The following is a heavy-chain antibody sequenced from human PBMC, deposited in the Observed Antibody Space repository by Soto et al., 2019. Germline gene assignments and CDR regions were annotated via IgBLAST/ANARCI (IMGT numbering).Heavy chain of an antibody. V-gene: IGHV3-73*02. CDR1: GFTFSGSV. Sequence: EVQLVESGGGLVQPGGSLKLSCAASGFTFSGSVMHWVRQASGKGLDWVGRIRIKANNYATAYAVSVKGRFTISRDDSRNTAYLQMNSLKTEDTAVYYCARGVYDFWSGHPKGLDYWGQGTVVTVSS. CDR3: ARGVYDFWSGHPKGLDY. CDR2: IRIKANNYAT. J-gene: IGHJ4*02. D-gene: IGHD3-3*01.